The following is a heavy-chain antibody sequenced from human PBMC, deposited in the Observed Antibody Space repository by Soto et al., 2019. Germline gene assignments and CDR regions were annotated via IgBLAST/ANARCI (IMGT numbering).Heavy chain of an antibody. CDR3: AREGYYSGSESYSPPRYYGMDV. V-gene: IGHV1-18*01. D-gene: IGHD3-10*01. J-gene: IGHJ6*02. CDR1: GYSFTTYG. Sequence: QVQLVQSGAEVKKPGASVKVSCKASGYSFTTYGISWVRQAPGQGLEWMGWISDYNGNTNYEKKFQGRVTMTTDTSTRTAYMELKSLRSDDKAVYYCAREGYYSGSESYSPPRYYGMDVWGQGTTVTVS. CDR2: ISDYNGNT.